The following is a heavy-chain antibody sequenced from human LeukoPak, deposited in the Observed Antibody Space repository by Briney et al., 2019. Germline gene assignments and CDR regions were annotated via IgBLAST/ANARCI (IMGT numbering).Heavy chain of an antibody. CDR3: AKESTVTPGSVNWFDP. V-gene: IGHV3-23*01. CDR2: ISGSGDNT. J-gene: IGHJ5*02. D-gene: IGHD4-17*01. Sequence: GGSLRLSCAASGFTFSIYAMSWVRQAPGKGLEWVSTISGSGDNTYYAESVKGRFTISRDNSKDRLYLKMNSLRAEDTAVYYCAKESTVTPGSVNWFDPWGQGTLVTVSS. CDR1: GFTFSIYA.